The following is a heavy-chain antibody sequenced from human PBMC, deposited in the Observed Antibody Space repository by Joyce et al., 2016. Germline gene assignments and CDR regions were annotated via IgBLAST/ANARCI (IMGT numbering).Heavy chain of an antibody. CDR1: GFTFGNYA. J-gene: IGHJ4*02. CDR3: AKDRTGDGFNSY. Sequence: EVQLLESGGGLVQPGGSLRLSCAASGFTFGNYAMSWVRQAPGKGLEWVSTISRSDNWIYYADSLKGRFTISRDNSKDTLYLQMNSLRAEDTAVYYCAKDRTGDGFNSYWGQGTLVTVSS. D-gene: IGHD5-24*01. CDR2: ISRSDNWI. V-gene: IGHV3-23*01.